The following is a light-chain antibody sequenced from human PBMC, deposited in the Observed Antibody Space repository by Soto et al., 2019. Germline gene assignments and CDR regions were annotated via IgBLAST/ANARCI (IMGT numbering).Light chain of an antibody. CDR1: QSISNL. CDR3: QQYNSYSWT. CDR2: DAS. Sequence: DIQMNQSPSTLSASVGDRVTITCRASQSISNLLAWYQQKPGQAPKLLIYDASSLESGVPSRFSGSGSGTEFTLTINSLQPEDFATYYCQQYNSYSWTFGQGTKVDI. V-gene: IGKV1-5*01. J-gene: IGKJ1*01.